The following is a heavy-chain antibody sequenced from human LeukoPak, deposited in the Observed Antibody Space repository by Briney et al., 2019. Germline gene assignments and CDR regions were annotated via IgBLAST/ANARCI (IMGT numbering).Heavy chain of an antibody. CDR2: MNPNSGNT. CDR3: ARARRGGNWFDP. V-gene: IGHV1-8*01. Sequence: ASVKVSCKASGYTFTSYDIIWVRQATGQGLEWMGWMNPNSGNTGYAQKFQGRVTMTRNTSISTAYMELSSLRSEDTAVYYCARARRGGNWFDPWGQGTLVTVSS. J-gene: IGHJ5*02. CDR1: GYTFTSYD. D-gene: IGHD3-16*01.